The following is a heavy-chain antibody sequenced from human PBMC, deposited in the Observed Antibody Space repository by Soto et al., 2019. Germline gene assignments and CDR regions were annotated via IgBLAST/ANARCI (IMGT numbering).Heavy chain of an antibody. CDR3: GKGGSSGWDD. V-gene: IGHV3-30*18. J-gene: IGHJ4*02. Sequence: QVQLVESGGGVVQPGRSLRLSCAASGFTFSSYGMHWVRQAPGKGLEWVAVISYDESNKYYADSVKGRFTISRDISKNTLYLQMNSLRPEGTGGYYCGKGGSSGWDDWGQGTLVTVSS. D-gene: IGHD6-19*01. CDR1: GFTFSSYG. CDR2: ISYDESNK.